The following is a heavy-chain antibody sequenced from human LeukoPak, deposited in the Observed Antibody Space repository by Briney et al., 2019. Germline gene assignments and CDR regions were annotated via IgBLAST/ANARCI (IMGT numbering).Heavy chain of an antibody. V-gene: IGHV4-59*01. J-gene: IGHJ4*02. D-gene: IGHD2-8*01. CDR1: GASIGGYY. CDR3: ATLKGVDPMFDN. CDR2: MYYSGSA. Sequence: SETLSLTHTVSGASIGGYYWSWIRQPPGKGLEYIGYMYYSGSANYNPSLKSRATISVDTSRNQFSLKLRSVTAADTAVYYCATLKGVDPMFDNWGQRMLVTVSS.